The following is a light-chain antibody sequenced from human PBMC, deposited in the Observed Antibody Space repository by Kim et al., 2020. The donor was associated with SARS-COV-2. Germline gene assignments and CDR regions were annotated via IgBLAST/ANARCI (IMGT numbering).Light chain of an antibody. CDR1: TPPVTSAHW. Sequence: PAATVPLPCDPRTPPVTSAHWPYWFQQKPGPAPRTLIYDTSGKHSWTPARFSGSLLGGKAALTLSGAQPEDGADYYCLLSESGTAVFGGGTQLTVL. V-gene: IGLV7-46*01. CDR2: DTS. J-gene: IGLJ2*01. CDR3: LLSESGTAV.